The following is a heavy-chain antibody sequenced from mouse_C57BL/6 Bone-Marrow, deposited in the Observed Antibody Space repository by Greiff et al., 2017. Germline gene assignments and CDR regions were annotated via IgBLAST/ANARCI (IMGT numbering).Heavy chain of an antibody. Sequence: VKLQQPGAELVKPGASVKLSCKASGYTFTSYWMHWVKQRPGQGLEWIGMIHPNSGSTNYNEKFKSKATLTVDKSSSTAYMQLSSLTSEDSAVYYCARLSSNYVNPYWGQGTLVTVSA. J-gene: IGHJ3*01. CDR2: IHPNSGST. CDR3: ARLSSNYVNPY. V-gene: IGHV1-64*01. D-gene: IGHD2-5*01. CDR1: GYTFTSYW.